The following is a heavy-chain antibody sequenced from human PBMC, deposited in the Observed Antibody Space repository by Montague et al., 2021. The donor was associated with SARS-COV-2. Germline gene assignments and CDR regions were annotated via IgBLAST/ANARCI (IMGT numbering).Heavy chain of an antibody. CDR2: IYYTGTT. V-gene: IGHV4-39*01. Sequence: SETLSLTCTVSGDSVKTNPYYWGWIRQPPGKGLEWIGNIYYTGTTYYNPSLKGRVTMSVDTSKNRFSLKLTSVTAADTAVYYCANADRCSSGSCYSPFDSWGQGSLVTVSS. D-gene: IGHD2-15*01. J-gene: IGHJ4*02. CDR1: GDSVKTNPYY. CDR3: ANADRCSSGSCYSPFDS.